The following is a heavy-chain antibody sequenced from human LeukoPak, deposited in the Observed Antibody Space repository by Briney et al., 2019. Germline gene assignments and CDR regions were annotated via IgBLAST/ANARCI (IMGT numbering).Heavy chain of an antibody. CDR1: GGSVSSGGYY. V-gene: IGHV4-31*11. CDR2: IYDSGST. CDR3: AREDAGTVTIDS. Sequence: SETLSLTCAVSGGSVSSGGYYWDWIRQHPGKGLEWIGYIYDSGSTYYNPSLKSRVTISVDTSKNQFSLKLSSVTAADTAVYYCAREDAGTVTIDSRGQGTLVTVSS. J-gene: IGHJ4*02. D-gene: IGHD4-17*01.